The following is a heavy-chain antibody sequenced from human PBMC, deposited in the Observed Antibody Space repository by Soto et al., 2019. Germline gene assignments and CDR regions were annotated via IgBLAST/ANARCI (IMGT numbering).Heavy chain of an antibody. CDR1: GYTFIRYG. J-gene: IGHJ6*02. V-gene: IGHV1-18*01. CDR2: ISAYNDYT. Sequence: QVQLVQSAAEVKKPGASVKVSCKASGYTFIRYGITWVRQAPGQGLEWMGWISAYNDYTIYAQKLQGRVTMTTDTSTRIVYMELSSLKSDATAVYYCARGGYYDNSCGKLSHYGLDVWGQGTSVTVSS. D-gene: IGHD3-16*01. CDR3: ARGGYYDNSCGKLSHYGLDV.